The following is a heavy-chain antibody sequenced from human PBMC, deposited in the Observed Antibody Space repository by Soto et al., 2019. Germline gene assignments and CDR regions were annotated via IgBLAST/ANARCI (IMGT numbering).Heavy chain of an antibody. Sequence: QVQLQQWGAGLLKPSETLSLTCAVYGGSFSGYYWSWIRQPPGKGLEWMGEINHSGSTNYNPSLKSRDTISLDTCKNQFSLKLCSVTAADTAVYYCARGWKGYDFWSGYYTGDPYFDYWGQGTLVTVSS. CDR1: GGSFSGYY. J-gene: IGHJ4*02. D-gene: IGHD3-3*01. CDR2: INHSGST. CDR3: ARGWKGYDFWSGYYTGDPYFDY. V-gene: IGHV4-34*01.